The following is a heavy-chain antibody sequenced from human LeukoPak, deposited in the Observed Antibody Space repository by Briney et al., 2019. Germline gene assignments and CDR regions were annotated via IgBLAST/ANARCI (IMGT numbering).Heavy chain of an antibody. CDR3: TKDDGYNGYVGAFDI. CDR1: GFTFTTYW. V-gene: IGHV3-53*01. Sequence: GGSLRLSCAASGFTFTTYWMTWVRQAPGKGLEWVSFIYSGTIHYSDSVKGRFTISRDNSKNTLYLQMNSLKIEDTAVYYCTKDDGYNGYVGAFDIWGQGTMVTVSS. J-gene: IGHJ3*02. CDR2: IYSGTI. D-gene: IGHD5-12*01.